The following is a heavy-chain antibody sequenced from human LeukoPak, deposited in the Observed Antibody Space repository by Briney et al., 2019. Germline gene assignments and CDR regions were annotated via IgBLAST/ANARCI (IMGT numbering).Heavy chain of an antibody. CDR3: ARALGYDVLTGYNRGWFFDL. CDR2: IYYTGAT. Sequence: PSETLSLTCTVSGVSISSGGYYWTWIRQHPAKGLEWPGYIYYTGATYYNPSVKSRLTLSVGTSENQFSLRLSSLTAADTAVYYCARALGYDVLTGYNRGWFFDLWGRGTLVTVSS. V-gene: IGHV4-31*03. J-gene: IGHJ2*01. D-gene: IGHD3-9*01. CDR1: GVSISSGGYY.